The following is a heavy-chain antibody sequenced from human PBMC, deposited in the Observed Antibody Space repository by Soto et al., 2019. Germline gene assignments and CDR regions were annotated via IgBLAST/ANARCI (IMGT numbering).Heavy chain of an antibody. CDR3: ARDGSGCSSTSCYHYYYYGMDV. Sequence: GASVKVSCKASGYTFTSYGISWVRQAPGQGLEWMGWISAYNGNTNYAQKLQGRVTMTTDTSTSTAYMELRSLRSDYTAVYYCARDGSGCSSTSCYHYYYYGMDVWGQGTTVTVSS. CDR1: GYTFTSYG. D-gene: IGHD2-2*01. CDR2: ISAYNGNT. V-gene: IGHV1-18*04. J-gene: IGHJ6*02.